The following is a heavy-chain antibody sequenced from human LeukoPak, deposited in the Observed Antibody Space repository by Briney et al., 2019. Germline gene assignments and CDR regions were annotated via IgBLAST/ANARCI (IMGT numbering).Heavy chain of an antibody. V-gene: IGHV1-24*01. Sequence: ASVKVSCKVSGYTLTELSMHWVRQAPGKGLEWMGGFDPEDGETIYTQKFQGRVTMTEDTSTDTAYMELSSLRSEDTAVYYCATGFSGWADFPDYWGQGTLVTVSS. CDR3: ATGFSGWADFPDY. D-gene: IGHD6-19*01. CDR1: GYTLTELS. CDR2: FDPEDGET. J-gene: IGHJ4*02.